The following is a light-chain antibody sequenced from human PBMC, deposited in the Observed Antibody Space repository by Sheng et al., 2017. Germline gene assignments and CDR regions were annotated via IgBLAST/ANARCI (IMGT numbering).Light chain of an antibody. J-gene: IGKJ2*01. CDR2: GAS. CDR3: QHYGNSPLYA. Sequence: EIVLTQSPVTLSLSPGERATLSCRASQSVSSSYLAWYQQKPGQAPRLLIYGASSRATGIPDRFSGSGSGTDFSLTISRLEPEDFAVYYCQHYGNSPLYAFGQGTKLEIK. CDR1: QSVSSSY. V-gene: IGKV3-20*01.